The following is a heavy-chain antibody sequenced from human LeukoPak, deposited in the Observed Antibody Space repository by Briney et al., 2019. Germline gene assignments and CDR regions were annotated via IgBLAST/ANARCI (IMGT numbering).Heavy chain of an antibody. J-gene: IGHJ4*02. V-gene: IGHV3-7*04. CDR1: GFTFSSYW. Sequence: GGSLRLSCAASGFTFSSYWMSWVRQAPGKGLEWVAIIKQDGSGKYYVDSVKGRFTISRDNAKNSLYLQMNSLRAEDTAVYYCASDREYYYGSGSFDYWGQGTLVTVSS. D-gene: IGHD3-10*01. CDR3: ASDREYYYGSGSFDY. CDR2: IKQDGSGK.